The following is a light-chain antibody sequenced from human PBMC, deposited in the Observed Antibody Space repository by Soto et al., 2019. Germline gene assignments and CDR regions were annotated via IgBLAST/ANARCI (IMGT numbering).Light chain of an antibody. CDR2: DVS. CDR3: GSYTNSDTWV. Sequence: QSALTQPASVSGSPGQSIIISCTESSSDVGGYKYVSWYQQHPGKAPTLMIYDVSNRPSGVSNRFSGSKSGNTASLTISGLQADDEADYYCGSYTNSDTWVFGGGTKLTVL. V-gene: IGLV2-14*01. CDR1: SSDVGGYKY. J-gene: IGLJ3*02.